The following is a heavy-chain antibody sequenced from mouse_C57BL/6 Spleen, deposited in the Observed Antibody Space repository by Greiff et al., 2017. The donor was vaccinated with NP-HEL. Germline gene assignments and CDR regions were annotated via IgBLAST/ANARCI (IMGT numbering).Heavy chain of an antibody. Sequence: QVQLQQPGAELVRPGPSVKLSCKASGYTFPSYWMHWVKQRPGQGLEWIGVIDPSDSYTNYNQKFKGKATLTVDTSSSTAYMQLSSLTSEDSAVYYCARGIYDGSPFAYWGQGTLVTVSA. CDR1: GYTFPSYW. J-gene: IGHJ3*01. D-gene: IGHD2-3*01. V-gene: IGHV1-59*01. CDR3: ARGIYDGSPFAY. CDR2: IDPSDSYT.